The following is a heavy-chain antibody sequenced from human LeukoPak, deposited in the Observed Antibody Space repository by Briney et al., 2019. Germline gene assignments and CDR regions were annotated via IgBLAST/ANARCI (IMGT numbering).Heavy chain of an antibody. CDR2: INHSGST. V-gene: IGHV4-34*01. CDR3: ARARSLYTAIYDY. CDR1: GGSFSGYY. J-gene: IGHJ4*02. D-gene: IGHD5-18*01. Sequence: SETLSLTCAVYGGSFSGYYWSWIRQPPGKGLEWIGEINHSGSTNYNPSLKSRVTISVDTSKNQFSLKLSSVTAADTAVYYCARARSLYTAIYDYWGQGTLVTVSS.